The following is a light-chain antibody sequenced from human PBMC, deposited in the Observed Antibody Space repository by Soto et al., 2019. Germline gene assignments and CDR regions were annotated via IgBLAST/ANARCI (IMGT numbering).Light chain of an antibody. Sequence: QSVLTQPPSVSVAPGHRVTISCSGSNSNIGHNSVSWYQQLPGTAPKLLISDNDKRPSGIPDRFSASKSGTSATLGITGLQTGDGADYYCGTWDNSLSSGVFGGGTKLTVL. J-gene: IGLJ3*02. CDR1: NSNIGHNS. V-gene: IGLV1-51*01. CDR3: GTWDNSLSSGV. CDR2: DND.